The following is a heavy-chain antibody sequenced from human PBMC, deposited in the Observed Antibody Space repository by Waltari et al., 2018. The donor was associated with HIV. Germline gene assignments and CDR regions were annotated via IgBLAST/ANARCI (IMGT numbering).Heavy chain of an antibody. Sequence: QVQLVESGGGVVQPGRSLRLSCAASGFTFSSYGMHWVRQAPGKGVEWVAVISYDGSNKYNADSVKGRFTISRDNSKNTLYLQMNSLRAEDTAVYYCAKDARFLDLDYYYGMDVWGQGTTVTVSS. J-gene: IGHJ6*02. CDR2: ISYDGSNK. V-gene: IGHV3-30*18. D-gene: IGHD3-3*01. CDR1: GFTFSSYG. CDR3: AKDARFLDLDYYYGMDV.